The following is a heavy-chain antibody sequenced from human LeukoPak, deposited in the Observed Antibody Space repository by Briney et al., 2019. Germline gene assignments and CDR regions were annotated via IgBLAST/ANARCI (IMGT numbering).Heavy chain of an antibody. V-gene: IGHV4-39*01. Sequence: SETLSLTCTVSGGSISSSSYYWGWIRQPPGKGLEWIGSIYYSGSTYYNPSLKSRVTISVDTSKNQFSLKLSSVTAADTAVYYCARQIAAAGTGLIYYYYYMDVWGKGTTVTVSS. CDR2: IYYSGST. CDR1: GGSISSSSYY. D-gene: IGHD6-13*01. CDR3: ARQIAAAGTGLIYYYYYMDV. J-gene: IGHJ6*03.